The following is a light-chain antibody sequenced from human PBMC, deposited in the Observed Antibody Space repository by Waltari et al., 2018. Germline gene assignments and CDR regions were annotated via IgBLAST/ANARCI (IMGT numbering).Light chain of an antibody. CDR1: QVISTW. J-gene: IGKJ4*01. V-gene: IGKV1-5*03. CDR3: QHYNNYPPT. Sequence: DIQMTQSPSILSASVGDTVTITCRTSQVISTWLAWYQQKPGKAPKLLISKASILESGVPSRFSGSGSGTEFTLTINSLQPDDFGSFYCQHYNNYPPTFGGGTKVEIK. CDR2: KAS.